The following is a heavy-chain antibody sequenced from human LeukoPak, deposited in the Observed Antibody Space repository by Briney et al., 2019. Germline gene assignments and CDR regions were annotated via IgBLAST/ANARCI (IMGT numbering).Heavy chain of an antibody. V-gene: IGHV1-2*06. D-gene: IGHD6-19*01. J-gene: IGHJ4*02. Sequence: ASVKVSCTASGYTFIDYYFNWVRQAPGQGPEWMGRINVKSGATDYAQKFQGRVTVTRDTSISTAYMELSSLRSDDTAVYYCARVGRESSTGWLDYWGQGTLVTVSS. CDR1: GYTFIDYY. CDR2: INVKSGAT. CDR3: ARVGRESSTGWLDY.